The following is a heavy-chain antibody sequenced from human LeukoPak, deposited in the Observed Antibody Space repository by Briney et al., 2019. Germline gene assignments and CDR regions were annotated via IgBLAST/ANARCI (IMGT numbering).Heavy chain of an antibody. CDR1: GFTFSSYS. J-gene: IGHJ1*01. CDR2: ISGSGGST. Sequence: GGSLRLSCAASGFTFSSYSMNWVRQAPGKGLEWVSAISGSGGSTYYADSVKGRFTISRDNSKNTLHLQMNSLRAEDTAVFYCAKDHWQQLVPEDFQHWGQGTLVTVSS. D-gene: IGHD6-13*01. CDR3: AKDHWQQLVPEDFQH. V-gene: IGHV3-23*01.